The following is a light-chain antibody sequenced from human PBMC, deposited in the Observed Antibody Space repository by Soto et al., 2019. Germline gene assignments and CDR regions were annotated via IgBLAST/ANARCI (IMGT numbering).Light chain of an antibody. CDR2: WAT. Sequence: DIVMTQSPDSLAVSLGERATINCKSSQTVLYSSNNKNYLAWYQQKPGQPPKLLIYWATTRESGVPDRFSASGSGTDVTLTIGSLQAEDGAIYYCQQYYTSPLTFDGGTKVEIK. CDR3: QQYYTSPLT. J-gene: IGKJ4*02. CDR1: QTVLYSSNNKNY. V-gene: IGKV4-1*01.